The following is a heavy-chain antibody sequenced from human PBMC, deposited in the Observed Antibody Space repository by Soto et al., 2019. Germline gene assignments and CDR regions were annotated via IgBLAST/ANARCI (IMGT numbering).Heavy chain of an antibody. V-gene: IGHV4-31*03. Sequence: QVQLQESGPGLVMPSQTLSLTCTVSGGSISSGGYYWSWIRQHPGKGLEWIGYIYYSGSTYYNPSLQSRVTISVDTSKNQFSLKLSSVTAADTAVYYCARSPEKTWREHAFDIWGQGTMVTVSS. CDR1: GGSISSGGYY. J-gene: IGHJ3*02. CDR3: ARSPEKTWREHAFDI. CDR2: IYYSGST.